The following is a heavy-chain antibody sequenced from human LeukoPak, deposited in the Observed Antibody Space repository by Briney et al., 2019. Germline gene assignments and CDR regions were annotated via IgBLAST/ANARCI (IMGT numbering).Heavy chain of an antibody. Sequence: SETLSLTCAVYGGSFSGYYWSWIRQPPGKGLGWIGEINHSGSTNYNPSLKSRVTISVDTSKNQFSLKLSSVTAADTAVYYCASAYSSGWYFRSYWGQGTLVTVSS. CDR2: INHSGST. J-gene: IGHJ4*02. CDR3: ASAYSSGWYFRSY. V-gene: IGHV4-34*01. D-gene: IGHD6-19*01. CDR1: GGSFSGYY.